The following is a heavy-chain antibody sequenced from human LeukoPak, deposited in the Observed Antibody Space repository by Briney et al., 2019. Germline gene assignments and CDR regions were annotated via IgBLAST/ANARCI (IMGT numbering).Heavy chain of an antibody. CDR1: GGSFSGYY. J-gene: IGHJ3*02. CDR2: INHSGST. CDR3: ARSDEGIQLWSTSPDAFDI. D-gene: IGHD5-18*01. Sequence: PSETLSLTCAVYGGSFSGYYWSWIRQPPGKGLEWIGEINHSGSTNYNPSLKSRVTISVDTSKNQFSLKLSSVTAADTAVYYCARSDEGIQLWSTSPDAFDIWGQGTMVTVSS. V-gene: IGHV4-34*01.